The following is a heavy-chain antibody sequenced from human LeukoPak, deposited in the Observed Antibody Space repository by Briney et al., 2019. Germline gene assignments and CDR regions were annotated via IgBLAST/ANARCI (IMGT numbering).Heavy chain of an antibody. J-gene: IGHJ6*02. Sequence: PGRSLRLSCAASGFTFSSCGMHWVRQAPGKGLEWVAVIWYDGSNKYYADSVKGRFTISRDNSKNTLYLQMNSLRAEDTAVYYCARVEGFLLSPYYYYGMDVWGQGTTVTVSS. D-gene: IGHD3-3*01. CDR3: ARVEGFLLSPYYYYGMDV. V-gene: IGHV3-33*01. CDR1: GFTFSSCG. CDR2: IWYDGSNK.